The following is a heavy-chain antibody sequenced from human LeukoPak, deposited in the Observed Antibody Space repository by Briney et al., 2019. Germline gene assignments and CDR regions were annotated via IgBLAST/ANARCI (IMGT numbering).Heavy chain of an antibody. D-gene: IGHD6-13*01. Sequence: PGGSLRLSCAASGFILSSYWMSWVRQAPGKGLEWVAKIKQDGSEKYYVDSVKGRFTISRDNAKNSLYLQMSGLRAEDTAVYYCARGGSCFTYWGQGTLVTVSS. J-gene: IGHJ4*02. V-gene: IGHV3-7*01. CDR3: ARGGSCFTY. CDR2: IKQDGSEK. CDR1: GFILSSYW.